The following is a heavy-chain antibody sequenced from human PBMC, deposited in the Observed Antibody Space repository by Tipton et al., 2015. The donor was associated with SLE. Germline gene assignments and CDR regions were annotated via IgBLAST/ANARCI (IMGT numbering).Heavy chain of an antibody. CDR2: INHSGST. Sequence: LRLSCTVSGGSISSSSYYWGWIRQPPGKGLEWIGEINHSGSTNYNPSLKSRVTISVDTSKNQFSLKLSSVTAADTAVYYCARITTTLGGMDVWGQGTTVTVSS. CDR3: ARITTTLGGMDV. V-gene: IGHV4-39*07. D-gene: IGHD1-1*01. J-gene: IGHJ6*02. CDR1: GGSISSSSYY.